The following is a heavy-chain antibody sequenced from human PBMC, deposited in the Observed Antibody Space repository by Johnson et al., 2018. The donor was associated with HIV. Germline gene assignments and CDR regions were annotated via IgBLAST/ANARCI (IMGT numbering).Heavy chain of an antibody. J-gene: IGHJ3*02. Sequence: VQLVESGGGLVQPGGSLRLSCAASGFTFSNYWMTWVRQAPGKGLEWVANIKQDGSEKFYVDSVKGRFIISRDNAKNSLYLQMNSLRAEDTAMYYCARGRVALDIWGQGTMVTVSS. V-gene: IGHV3-7*04. CDR1: GFTFSNYW. D-gene: IGHD2-15*01. CDR2: IKQDGSEK. CDR3: ARGRVALDI.